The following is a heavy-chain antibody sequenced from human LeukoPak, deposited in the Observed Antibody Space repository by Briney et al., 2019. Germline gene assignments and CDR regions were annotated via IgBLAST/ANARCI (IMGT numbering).Heavy chain of an antibody. CDR2: ISSNGGST. CDR3: ARDLGVGSGSYYFDY. CDR1: GYTFSSYA. V-gene: IGHV3-64*01. J-gene: IGHJ4*02. Sequence: QPGGSLRLPCAASGYTFSSYAVHWVRQAPGKGLEYVSAISSNGGSTYYANSVKGRFTISRDNSKNTLYLQMGSLRAEDMAVYYCARDLGVGSGSYYFDYWGQGTLVTVSS. D-gene: IGHD3-10*01.